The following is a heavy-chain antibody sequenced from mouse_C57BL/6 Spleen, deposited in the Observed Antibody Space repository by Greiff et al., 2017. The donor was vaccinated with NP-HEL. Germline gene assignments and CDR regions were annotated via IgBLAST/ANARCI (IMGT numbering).Heavy chain of an antibody. J-gene: IGHJ4*01. CDR3: VYSNYGSAMDY. Sequence: QVQLKQSGAELVRPGTSVKVSCKASGYAFTNYLIEWVKQRPGQGLEWIGVINPGSGGTNYNEKFKGKATLTADKSSSTAYMQLSSLTSEDSAVYFCVYSNYGSAMDYWGQGTSVTVSS. CDR2: INPGSGGT. D-gene: IGHD2-5*01. CDR1: GYAFTNYL. V-gene: IGHV1-54*01.